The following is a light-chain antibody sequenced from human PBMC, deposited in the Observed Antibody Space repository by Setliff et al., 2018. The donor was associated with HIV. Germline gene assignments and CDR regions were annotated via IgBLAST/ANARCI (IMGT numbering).Light chain of an antibody. CDR3: CSNTGSNTFV. Sequence: QSALTQPASVSGSPGQSITISCTGTSNDVGRYDLVSWYQQHPARAPKLIIYQATRRPSGVSNRFSGSKSGNVASLTISGLQAEDEADYYCCSNTGSNTFVFVTGTKV. V-gene: IGLV2-23*01. CDR1: SNDVGRYDL. CDR2: QAT. J-gene: IGLJ1*01.